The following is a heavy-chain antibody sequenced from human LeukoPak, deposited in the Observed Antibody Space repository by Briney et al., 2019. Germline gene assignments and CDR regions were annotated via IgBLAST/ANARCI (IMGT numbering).Heavy chain of an antibody. CDR2: IKQDGSEK. J-gene: IGHJ4*02. V-gene: IGHV3-7*05. CDR3: ARDCTNGVCQEDYFDY. D-gene: IGHD2-8*01. Sequence: PGGSLRLSCAASGFTLSSYWMSWVRQAPGKGLEWVANIKQDGSEKYYVDSVKGRFTISRDNAKNSLYLQMNSLRAEDTAVYYCARDCTNGVCQEDYFDYWGQGTLVTVSS. CDR1: GFTLSSYW.